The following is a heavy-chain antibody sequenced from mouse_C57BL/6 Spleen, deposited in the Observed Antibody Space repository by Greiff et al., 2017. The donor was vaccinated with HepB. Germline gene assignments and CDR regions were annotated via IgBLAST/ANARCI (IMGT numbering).Heavy chain of an antibody. V-gene: IGHV2-2*01. CDR1: GFSLTSYG. CDR3: ARKANWDDAVFDY. Sequence: QVQLKQSGPGLVQPSQSLSITCTVSGFSLTSYGVHWVRQSPGKGLEWLGVIWSGGSTDYNAAFISRLSISKDNSKSQVFFKMNSLQAEDTAIYYCARKANWDDAVFDYWGQGTTLTVSS. D-gene: IGHD4-1*01. CDR2: IWSGGST. J-gene: IGHJ2*01.